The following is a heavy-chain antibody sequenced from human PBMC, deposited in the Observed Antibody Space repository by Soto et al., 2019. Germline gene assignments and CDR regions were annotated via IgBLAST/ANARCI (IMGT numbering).Heavy chain of an antibody. CDR3: AATVTPYYYYYYYGMDV. V-gene: IGHV3-23*01. CDR1: GFTFSSYA. J-gene: IGHJ6*02. CDR2: ISGSGGST. Sequence: EVQLLESGGGLVQPGGSLRLSCAASGFTFSSYAMSWVRQAPGKGLEWVSAISGSGGSTYYADSVKGRFTISRDNSKNTLYLQMNSLRAEDTAVYYCAATVTPYYYYYYYGMDVWGQGTTVTVSS. D-gene: IGHD4-17*01.